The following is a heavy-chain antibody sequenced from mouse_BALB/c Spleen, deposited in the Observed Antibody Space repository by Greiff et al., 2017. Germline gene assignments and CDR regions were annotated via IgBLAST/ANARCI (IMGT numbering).Heavy chain of an antibody. V-gene: IGHV3-8*02. D-gene: IGHD1-1*01. CDR2: ISYSGST. CDR3: ARAITTVVAPMDY. CDR1: GDSITSGY. Sequence: DVHLVESGPSLVKPSQTLSLTCSVTGDSITSGYWNWIRKFPGNKLEYMGYISYSGSTYYNPSLKSRISITRDTSKNQYYLQLNSVTTEDTATYYCARAITTVVAPMDYWGQGTSVTVSS. J-gene: IGHJ4*01.